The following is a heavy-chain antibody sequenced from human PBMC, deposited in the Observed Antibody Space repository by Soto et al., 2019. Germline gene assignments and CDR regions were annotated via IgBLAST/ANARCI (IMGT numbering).Heavy chain of an antibody. CDR1: GFTFSSYV. CDR2: ISYDGSNK. D-gene: IGHD6-19*01. J-gene: IGHJ4*02. Sequence: PGGSLRLSCAASGFTFSSYVMHWVRQAPGKGLEWVAVISYDGSNKYYADSVKGRFTISRDNSKNTLYLQMNSLRAEDTAVYYCAKDLALYSSGWLFDYWGQGTLVTVSS. CDR3: AKDLALYSSGWLFDY. V-gene: IGHV3-30*18.